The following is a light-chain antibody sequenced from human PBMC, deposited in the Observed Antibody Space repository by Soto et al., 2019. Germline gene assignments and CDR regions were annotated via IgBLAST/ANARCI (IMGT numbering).Light chain of an antibody. Sequence: QSVLTQPASVSGSPRQSITISCTGTSSDVCDYNSVSWYQQHPGKAPKPMIYEVSNRPSGVSNRFSGSKSGNTASLTISGLQAEDEADYYCSSYASSITYVFGTGTKVTVL. CDR2: EVS. CDR1: SSDVCDYNS. J-gene: IGLJ1*01. CDR3: SSYASSITYV. V-gene: IGLV2-14*01.